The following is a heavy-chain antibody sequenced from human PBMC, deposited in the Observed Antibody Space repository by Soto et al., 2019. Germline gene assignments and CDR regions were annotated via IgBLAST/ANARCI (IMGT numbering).Heavy chain of an antibody. Sequence: AGGSLRLSCAASGFTFSSYGMHWVRQAPGKGLEWVAVISYDGSNKYYADSVKGRFTISRDNSKNTLYLQMNSLRAEDTAVYYCAKDQRGYYDFWSGYYYYYGMDVWGQGTTVTVSS. CDR1: GFTFSSYG. D-gene: IGHD3-3*01. V-gene: IGHV3-30*18. CDR2: ISYDGSNK. CDR3: AKDQRGYYDFWSGYYYYYGMDV. J-gene: IGHJ6*02.